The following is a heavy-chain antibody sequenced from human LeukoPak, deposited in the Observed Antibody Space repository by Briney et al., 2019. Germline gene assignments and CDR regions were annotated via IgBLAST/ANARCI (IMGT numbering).Heavy chain of an antibody. CDR2: IKSKSEGGTA. D-gene: IGHD6-19*01. CDR1: GFTFSNAY. Sequence: PGGSLRLSCAASGFTFSNAYMSWVRQAPGKGLEWVGRIKSKSEGGTAEYAAPVKGRFIISREDSENTLYLQMNSLKIEDTAVYFCTTSPYTAGWYVVADSWGQGTLVTVSS. CDR3: TTSPYTAGWYVVADS. V-gene: IGHV3-15*01. J-gene: IGHJ4*02.